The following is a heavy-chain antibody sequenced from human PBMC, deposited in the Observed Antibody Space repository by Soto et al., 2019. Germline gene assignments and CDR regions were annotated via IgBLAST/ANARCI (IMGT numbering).Heavy chain of an antibody. V-gene: IGHV2-26*01. CDR3: ARAVDRAISDIWFDP. CDR1: GFSLSNAGMG. Sequence: SGPTLVNPTETLTLTCTVSGFSLSNAGMGVSWIRQPPGKALEWLAHIFSSDEKSYRTSLETRLTVSKDTSKSQVVLTKTNMDPLDTATYYCARAVDRAISDIWFDPWGQGTQVTVSS. J-gene: IGHJ5*02. CDR2: IFSSDEK. D-gene: IGHD5-18*01.